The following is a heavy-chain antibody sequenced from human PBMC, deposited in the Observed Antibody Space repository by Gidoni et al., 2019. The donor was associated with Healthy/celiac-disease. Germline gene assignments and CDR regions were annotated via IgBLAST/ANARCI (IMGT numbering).Heavy chain of an antibody. CDR1: GFTFSSYA. CDR3: AKATEVGTRYYYGMDV. Sequence: EVQLLESGGGLVQPGGSLRLSCAASGFTFSSYAMSWVRQAPGKGLEWVSAISGSGGSTYYADSVKGRFTISRDNSKNTLYLQMNSRRAEDTAVYYCAKATEVGTRYYYGMDVWGQGTTVTVSS. V-gene: IGHV3-23*01. D-gene: IGHD2-21*02. J-gene: IGHJ6*02. CDR2: ISGSGGST.